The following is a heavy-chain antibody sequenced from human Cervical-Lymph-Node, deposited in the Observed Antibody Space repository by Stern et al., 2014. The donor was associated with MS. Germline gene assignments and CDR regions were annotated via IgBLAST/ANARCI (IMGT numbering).Heavy chain of an antibody. V-gene: IGHV3-66*02. D-gene: IGHD1-14*01. CDR2: MSTDGST. J-gene: IGHJ6*02. CDR3: ARESLTTIYGLDV. CDR1: GFTGSEDS. Sequence: EVQLVESGGGLVQPGGSLRLSCAASGFTGSEDSMSWVRQAPGSGLGWVSLMSTDGSTYYADTVKGRFTFSRDDSKNTLFLQMNRLRAEDTAVYHCARESLTTIYGLDVWGQGATVTVSS.